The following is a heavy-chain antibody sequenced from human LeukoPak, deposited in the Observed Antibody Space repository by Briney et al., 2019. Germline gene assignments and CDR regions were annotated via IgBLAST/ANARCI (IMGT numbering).Heavy chain of an antibody. CDR1: GYTLTELS. V-gene: IGHV1-24*01. J-gene: IGHJ5*02. CDR2: FDPEDGET. Sequence: ASVKVSCKVSGYTLTELSMHWVRQAPGKGLEWMGGFDPEDGETIYAQKFQGRVTMTRNTSISTAYMELSSLRSEDTAVYYCAREGATGRHIGRNWFDPWGQGTLVTVSS. D-gene: IGHD1-26*01. CDR3: AREGATGRHIGRNWFDP.